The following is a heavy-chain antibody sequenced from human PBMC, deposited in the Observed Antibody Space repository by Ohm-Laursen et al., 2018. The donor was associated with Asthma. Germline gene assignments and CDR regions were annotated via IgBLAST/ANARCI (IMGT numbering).Heavy chain of an antibody. V-gene: IGHV3-7*01. D-gene: IGHD2-2*01. CDR2: IKPDGSQT. J-gene: IGHJ4*02. CDR3: ATLSWYASQY. Sequence: SLRLSCAASGFTFSGSWVIWVRQAPGKGLQWLAFIKPDGSQTYYADSLEGRFSISRDNSKNSLYLQMSSLRGEDTAIYYCATLSWYASQYWGQGTLVTVSS. CDR1: GFTFSGSW.